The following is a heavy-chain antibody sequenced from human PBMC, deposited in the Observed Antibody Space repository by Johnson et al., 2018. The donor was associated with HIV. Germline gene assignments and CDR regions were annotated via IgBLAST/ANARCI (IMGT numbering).Heavy chain of an antibody. V-gene: IGHV3-30*19. CDR1: GFPFSSYG. CDR3: ARARGGEGSGSYYNPSDAFDI. CDR2: IWYDGSNK. J-gene: IGHJ3*02. D-gene: IGHD3-10*01. Sequence: QVQLVESGGGVVQPGKSLRLSCVASGFPFSSYGMHWVRQAPGKGLQWVAVIWYDGSNKYYADSVKGRFTISRDNSKNTLYLQMNSLRAEDTAVYYCARARGGEGSGSYYNPSDAFDIWGQGTMVTVSA.